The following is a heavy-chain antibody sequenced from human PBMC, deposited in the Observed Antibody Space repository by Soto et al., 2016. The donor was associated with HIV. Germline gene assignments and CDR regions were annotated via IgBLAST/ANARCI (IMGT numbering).Heavy chain of an antibody. CDR1: GFTFSSYA. D-gene: IGHD3-3*01. V-gene: IGHV3-23*01. Sequence: EVQLLESGGGLVQPGGSLRLSCAASGFTFSSYAMSWVRQAPGKGLEWVSAISGSGGSTYYADSVKGRFTISRDNSKNTLYLQMKNLRADDTAVYYCAKASGKLRIYYYYMDVWGKGTAVTVSS. CDR2: ISGSGGST. CDR3: AKASGKLRIYYYYMDV. J-gene: IGHJ6*03.